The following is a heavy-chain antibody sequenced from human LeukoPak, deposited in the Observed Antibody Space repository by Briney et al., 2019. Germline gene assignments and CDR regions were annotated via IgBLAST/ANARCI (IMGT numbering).Heavy chain of an antibody. CDR2: IRYDGSNK. V-gene: IGHV3-30*02. CDR1: GFTFSSYG. CDR3: AKDYDILTGYYGNWFDP. Sequence: WGSLRLSCAASGFTFSSYGMHWVRQAPGKGLEWVAFIRYDGSNKYYADSVKGRFTISRDNSKNTLYLQMNSLRAEDTAVYYCAKDYDILTGYYGNWFDPWGQGTLVTVSS. J-gene: IGHJ5*02. D-gene: IGHD3-9*01.